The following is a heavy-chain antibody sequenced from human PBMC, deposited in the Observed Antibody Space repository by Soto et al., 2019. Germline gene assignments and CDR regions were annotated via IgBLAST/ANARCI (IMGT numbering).Heavy chain of an antibody. D-gene: IGHD4-17*01. CDR3: AQDLQSYGDYDYYCYGMDV. Sequence: QVQLVESGGGEVQPGRSLTISCAASGFTFSNYGMHWVRQTPGKGLEWVSVISYDGTNKFYSDSVKGRFTISRDNFKKTLTLQMNSLRADDTAVASCAQDLQSYGDYDYYCYGMDVWGLGTRVTVSS. CDR2: ISYDGTNK. J-gene: IGHJ6*02. V-gene: IGHV3-30*18. CDR1: GFTFSNYG.